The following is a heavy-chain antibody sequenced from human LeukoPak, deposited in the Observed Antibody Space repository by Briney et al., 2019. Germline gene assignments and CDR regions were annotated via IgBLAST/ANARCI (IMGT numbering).Heavy chain of an antibody. Sequence: PGRSLRLSCAASGFTFSSYAMHWVRQAPGKGLEWVAVISYDGSNKYYADSVKGRFTISRDNSKNTLYLQMNSLRAEDTAVYYCARSRGYSYGRYYFDYWGQGTLVTVSS. CDR3: ARSRGYSYGRYYFDY. CDR2: ISYDGSNK. J-gene: IGHJ4*02. CDR1: GFTFSSYA. V-gene: IGHV3-30*04. D-gene: IGHD5-18*01.